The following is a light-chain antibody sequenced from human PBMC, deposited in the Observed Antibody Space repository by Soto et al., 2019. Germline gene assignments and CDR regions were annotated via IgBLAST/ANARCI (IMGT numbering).Light chain of an antibody. Sequence: DIQMTQSPSSLSASVGDRVTITCQASQDVSNYLNWYQQKPGKAPKLLIYDASNLETGVPSRFSESGSGTDFTFTISSLQPEDIATHYCQQYDNLPYTFGQGTKLEIK. CDR3: QQYDNLPYT. CDR1: QDVSNY. CDR2: DAS. J-gene: IGKJ2*01. V-gene: IGKV1-33*01.